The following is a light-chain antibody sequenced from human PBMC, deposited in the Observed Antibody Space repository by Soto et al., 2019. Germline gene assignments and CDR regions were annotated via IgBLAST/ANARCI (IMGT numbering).Light chain of an antibody. V-gene: IGKV3-20*01. CDR2: DAS. Sequence: EIVMTQSPGTLSLSQGERAILSCRASQSVSSHLAWYQQNPGQAPRLLIDDASNRATGIPDRFSGRVSVTDCTLTISRLEPEEFAGYYCQLYSRSPRPITFGPGTRVEIK. CDR1: QSVSSH. J-gene: IGKJ5*01. CDR3: QLYSRSPRPIT.